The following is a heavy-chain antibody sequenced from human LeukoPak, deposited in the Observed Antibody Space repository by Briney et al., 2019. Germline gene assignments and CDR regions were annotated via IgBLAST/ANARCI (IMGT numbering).Heavy chain of an antibody. D-gene: IGHD5-12*01. CDR2: INHSGST. V-gene: IGHV4-34*01. J-gene: IGHJ4*02. CDR3: ARETSDIVATIFDY. Sequence: PSETLSLTCAVYGGSFSGYYWSWIRRPPGKGLEWIGEINHSGSTNYNPSLKSRVAISVDTSKNQFSLKLSSVTAADTAVYYCARETSDIVATIFDYWGQGTLVTVSS. CDR1: GGSFSGYY.